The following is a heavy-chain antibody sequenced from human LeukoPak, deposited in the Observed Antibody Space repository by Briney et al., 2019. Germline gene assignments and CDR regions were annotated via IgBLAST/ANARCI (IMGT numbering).Heavy chain of an antibody. CDR2: IRYDGSNK. CDR3: VKDMDRIAVAGFDY. Sequence: GGSLRLSCAASGFTFSSYGMHWVRQAPGRGLEWVAFIRYDGSNKYYADSVKGRFTISRDNSKNTLYLQMNSLRAEDTAVYYCVKDMDRIAVAGFDYWGQGTLVTVSS. J-gene: IGHJ4*02. D-gene: IGHD6-19*01. CDR1: GFTFSSYG. V-gene: IGHV3-30*02.